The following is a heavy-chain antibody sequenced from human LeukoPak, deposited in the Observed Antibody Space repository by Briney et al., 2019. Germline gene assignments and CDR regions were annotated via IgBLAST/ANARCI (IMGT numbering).Heavy chain of an antibody. V-gene: IGHV1-2*02. D-gene: IGHD3-3*01. J-gene: IGHJ4*02. CDR3: ARDVNYDFWSGYYNY. CDR1: GYTFTGYY. CDR2: INPNSGDT. Sequence: GASVKVSCKASGYTFTGYYMHWVRQAPGQGLEWMGWINPNSGDTNYAQKFLGRVTMTRDRSISTAYMELSRLRSDDTAVYYCARDVNYDFWSGYYNYWGQGTLVTVSS.